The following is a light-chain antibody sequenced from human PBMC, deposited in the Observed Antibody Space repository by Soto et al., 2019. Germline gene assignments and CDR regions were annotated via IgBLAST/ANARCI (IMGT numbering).Light chain of an antibody. CDR1: SSDVGSYNL. J-gene: IGLJ1*01. Sequence: QSALTQPASVSGSPGQSITISCTGTSSDVGSYNLVSWYQQHPGKAPKLMIYEDNKRPSGISNRFSGSKSASTASLTISGLQAEDEADYYCCSYAGDSTYVFGTGTKVTVL. V-gene: IGLV2-23*01. CDR3: CSYAGDSTYV. CDR2: EDN.